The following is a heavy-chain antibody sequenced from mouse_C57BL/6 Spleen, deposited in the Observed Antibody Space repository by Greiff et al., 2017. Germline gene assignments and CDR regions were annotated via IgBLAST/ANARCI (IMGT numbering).Heavy chain of an antibody. J-gene: IGHJ1*03. CDR1: GYAFSSSW. CDR3: ARGNTYGWYFDV. V-gene: IGHV1-82*01. CDR2: IYPGDGDT. Sequence: VQLVESGPELVKPGASVKISCKASGYAFSSSWMNWVKQRPGKGLEWIGRIYPGDGDTNYNGKFKGKATLTADKSSSTAYMQLSSLTSEDSAVYFCARGNTYGWYFDVWGTGTTVTVSS. D-gene: IGHD2-10*02.